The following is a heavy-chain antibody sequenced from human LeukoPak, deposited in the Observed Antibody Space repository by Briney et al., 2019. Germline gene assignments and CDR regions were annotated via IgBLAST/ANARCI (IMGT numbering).Heavy chain of an antibody. CDR3: ARARLTVTGAFDI. CDR1: GFTFSDYY. Sequence: PGGSLRLSCAASGFTFSDYYMSWIRQAPGKGLEWVSYISSSSSYTNYADSVKGRFTISRDNAENSLYLQMNSLRAEDTAVYYCARARLTVTGAFDIWGQGTMVTVSS. J-gene: IGHJ3*02. V-gene: IGHV3-11*06. CDR2: ISSSSSYT. D-gene: IGHD4-17*01.